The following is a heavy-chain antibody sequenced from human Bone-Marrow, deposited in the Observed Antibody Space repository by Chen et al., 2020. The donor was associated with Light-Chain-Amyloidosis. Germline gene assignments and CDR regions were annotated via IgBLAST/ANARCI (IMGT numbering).Heavy chain of an antibody. CDR1: GYTFPNYW. J-gene: IGHJ4*02. Sequence: EVQLEQSGPEVKKPGESLKISCKGSGYTFPNYWIGWVRQMPGKGLEWMGVIYPDDSEARYSPSLGGQVTISADKSITTAYLQWRGLKGSDTAMYYCARRRDGYNFDYWGQETLVTVSS. CDR3: ARRRDGYNFDY. D-gene: IGHD5-12*01. CDR2: IYPDDSEA. V-gene: IGHV5-51*01.